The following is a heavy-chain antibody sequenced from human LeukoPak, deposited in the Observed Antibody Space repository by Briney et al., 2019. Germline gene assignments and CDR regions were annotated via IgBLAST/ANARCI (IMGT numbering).Heavy chain of an antibody. D-gene: IGHD3-16*02. V-gene: IGHV3-11*04. J-gene: IGHJ4*02. CDR1: GFTFSDYY. CDR3: AKDLLYSDVWGSYRPNPLDY. CDR2: ISSSSSTI. Sequence: GGSLRLSCAASGFTFSDYYMSWIRQAPGKGLEWVSYISSSSSTIYYADSVKGRFTISRDNSKNTLYLQMNSLRAEDTAVYYCAKDLLYSDVWGSYRPNPLDYWGQGTLVTVSS.